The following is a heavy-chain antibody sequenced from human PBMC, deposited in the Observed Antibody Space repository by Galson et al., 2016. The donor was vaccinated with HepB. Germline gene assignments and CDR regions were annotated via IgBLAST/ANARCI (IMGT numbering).Heavy chain of an antibody. CDR1: GYTFSNYG. Sequence: SVTVSCKAPGYTFSNYGISWVRQAPGQGLKWMGWISAHDGDTNYAQTFQGRLTMTTDTSTSTAYMELRSLTSDDTAVYYCVRDLEHRGSASGEDCFDPWGQGTLVTVSS. CDR3: VRDLEHRGSASGEDCFDP. V-gene: IGHV1-18*01. D-gene: IGHD1/OR15-1a*01. CDR2: ISAHDGDT. J-gene: IGHJ5*02.